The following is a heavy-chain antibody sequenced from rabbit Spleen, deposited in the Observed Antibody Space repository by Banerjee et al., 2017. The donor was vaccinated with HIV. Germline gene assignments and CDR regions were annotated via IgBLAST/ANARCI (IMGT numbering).Heavy chain of an antibody. V-gene: IGHV1S47*01. CDR2: IDPVFGTT. CDR3: ARDRGSGWGDAFDP. Sequence: QQQLVESGGGLVQPGGSLKLSCKASGFDFSNYGVTWVRQAPGKGLEWIGYIDPVFGTTNYANWVNGRFTISSHNAQNTLYLQLNSLTAADTATYFCARDRGSGWGDAFDPWGPGTLVTVS. CDR1: GFDFSNYG. J-gene: IGHJ2*01. D-gene: IGHD4-1*01.